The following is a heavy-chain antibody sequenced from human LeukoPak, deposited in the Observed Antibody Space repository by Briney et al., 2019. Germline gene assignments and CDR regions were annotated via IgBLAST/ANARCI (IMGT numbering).Heavy chain of an antibody. CDR1: GFTFSDYW. D-gene: IGHD3-22*01. V-gene: IGHV3-74*01. Sequence: GGSLRHACAASGFTFSDYWMHWVRQAPGKGLVWVSSVKSDASSTNYADSVKGRFTISRDNAKNTLYLQMNSLRVEDTAFYYCVRGMRYYDTSGYYYWGQGTLVTVSS. J-gene: IGHJ4*02. CDR2: VKSDASST. CDR3: VRGMRYYDTSGYYY.